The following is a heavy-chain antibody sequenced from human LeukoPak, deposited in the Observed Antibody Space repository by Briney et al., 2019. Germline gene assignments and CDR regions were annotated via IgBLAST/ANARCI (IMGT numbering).Heavy chain of an antibody. CDR3: ASAGYYYYGMDV. V-gene: IGHV3-21*01. CDR1: GFTSSSYS. Sequence: GGSLRLSCAASGFTSSSYSMNWVRQAPGKGLEWVSFISNSSSYIYYADSVKGRFTISRDNAKNSLYLQMNSLRAEDTAVYYCASAGYYYYGMDVWGKGTTVTVSS. CDR2: ISNSSSYI. J-gene: IGHJ6*04.